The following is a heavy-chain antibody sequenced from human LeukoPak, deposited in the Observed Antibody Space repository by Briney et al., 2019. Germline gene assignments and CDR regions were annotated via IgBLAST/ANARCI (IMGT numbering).Heavy chain of an antibody. J-gene: IGHJ4*02. V-gene: IGHV3-23*01. CDR1: GFMFGSSA. CDR2: IGGDSKT. Sequence: PGGSLRLSCAASGFMFGSSAMSWVRQAPGKGLEWVSGIGGDSKTYYTDSVEGRFTISRDTSKNMLYLQMNNLRAEDTAVYYCAKDIFRWSFQCWGQGTLVTVSS. D-gene: IGHD2-21*01. CDR3: AKDIFRWSFQC.